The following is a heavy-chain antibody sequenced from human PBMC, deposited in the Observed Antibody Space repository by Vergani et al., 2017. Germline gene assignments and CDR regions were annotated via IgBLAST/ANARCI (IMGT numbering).Heavy chain of an antibody. CDR1: GFTFSTYA. CDR2: LTGGGGST. V-gene: IGHV3-23*01. CDR3: VKDAGSYENFFAS. Sequence: EVQLLESGGSLKQPGGSVRLSCAASGFTFSTYAMHWVRQAPGKGLEWVSALTGGGGSTYYADSFKGRFTISRDNSRDTLYLQMNSLRPEDTATYYCVKDAGSYENFFASWGQGTLVTVSS. J-gene: IGHJ4*02. D-gene: IGHD1-26*01.